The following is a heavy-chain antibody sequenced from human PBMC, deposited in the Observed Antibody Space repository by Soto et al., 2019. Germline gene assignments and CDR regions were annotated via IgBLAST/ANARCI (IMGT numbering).Heavy chain of an antibody. V-gene: IGHV4-31*03. CDR2: IYYSGST. D-gene: IGHD3-3*01. J-gene: IGHJ6*02. Sequence: SETLSLTYTVSGGSISNGGYYWTWIRQHPGKGLEWIGYIYYSGSTYYNPSLKSRVTISVDTSKNQFSLKLTSVTAADTAVYYCARDVTDFWSGHEGMDVWGQGTTVTVS. CDR1: GGSISNGGYY. CDR3: ARDVTDFWSGHEGMDV.